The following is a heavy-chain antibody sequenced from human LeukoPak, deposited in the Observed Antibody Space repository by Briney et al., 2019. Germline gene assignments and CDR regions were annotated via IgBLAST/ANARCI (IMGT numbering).Heavy chain of an antibody. Sequence: SETLSLTCTVSGGSISSSSYYWGWVRQPPGKGLEWIGSIYYSGSTYYNPSLKSRVTISVDTSKNHFSLNLNSVTAADTAVYYCARSREGSIDYWGQGILVTVSS. D-gene: IGHD1-26*01. CDR1: GGSISSSSYY. V-gene: IGHV4-39*02. J-gene: IGHJ4*02. CDR3: ARSREGSIDY. CDR2: IYYSGST.